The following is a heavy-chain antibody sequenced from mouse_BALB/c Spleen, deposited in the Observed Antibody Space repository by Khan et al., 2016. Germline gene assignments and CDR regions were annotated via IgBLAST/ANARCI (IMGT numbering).Heavy chain of an antibody. CDR3: ARSGRMVGNYLFDY. J-gene: IGHJ2*01. CDR2: INPSSGYT. CDR1: GYTFTIYT. Sequence: QVQLQQSGAELARPGASVKMSCKASGYTFTIYTMHWVKQRPGQGLEWIGYINPSSGYTNYNQKFKDKATLTADKSSSTAYMQLSSLTSEDSAIYYCARSGRMVGNYLFDYWGQGTTLPVSS. V-gene: IGHV1-4*01. D-gene: IGHD2-1*01.